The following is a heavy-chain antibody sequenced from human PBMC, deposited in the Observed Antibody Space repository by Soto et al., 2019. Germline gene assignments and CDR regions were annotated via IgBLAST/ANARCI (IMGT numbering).Heavy chain of an antibody. Sequence: HPGGSLRLSCAASGFTFSSYEMNWVRQAPGKGLEWVSYISSSGSTIYYADSVKGRFTISRDNAKNSLYLQMNSLRAEDTAVYYCASFSNRMTTVTTVGGSYYYYYGMDVWGQGTTVTVSS. CDR1: GFTFSSYE. V-gene: IGHV3-48*03. D-gene: IGHD4-4*01. CDR2: ISSSGSTI. J-gene: IGHJ6*02. CDR3: ASFSNRMTTVTTVGGSYYYYYGMDV.